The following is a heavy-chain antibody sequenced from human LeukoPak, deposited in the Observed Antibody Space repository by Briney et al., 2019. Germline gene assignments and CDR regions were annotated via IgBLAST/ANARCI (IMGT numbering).Heavy chain of an antibody. Sequence: VSGPTLVKPSETLSLTCTVSGGSISSYYWSWIRQPPGKGLEWIGSIYYSGSTYYNPSLKSRVTISVDTSKNQFSLKLSSVTAADTAVYYCARGLIKQLVYYCGMDVWGQGTTVTVSS. CDR1: GGSISSYY. CDR3: ARGLIKQLVYYCGMDV. CDR2: IYYSGST. V-gene: IGHV4-59*12. J-gene: IGHJ6*02. D-gene: IGHD6-13*01.